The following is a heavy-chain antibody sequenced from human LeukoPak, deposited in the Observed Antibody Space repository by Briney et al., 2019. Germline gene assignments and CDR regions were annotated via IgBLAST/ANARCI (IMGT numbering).Heavy chain of an antibody. CDR3: RGAYYDSGGPEYYFDY. V-gene: IGHV3-73*01. Sequence: QSGGSLRLSCAASGSTFSGSALHWVRQASGKGLEWVGRIRGKGDSYSTAYAASVKGRFTISRDDSKNTAYLQMNSLKTEDTAVYYCRGAYYDSGGPEYYFDYWGQGTLVTVSS. CDR1: GSTFSGSA. CDR2: IRGKGDSYST. D-gene: IGHD3-22*01. J-gene: IGHJ4*02.